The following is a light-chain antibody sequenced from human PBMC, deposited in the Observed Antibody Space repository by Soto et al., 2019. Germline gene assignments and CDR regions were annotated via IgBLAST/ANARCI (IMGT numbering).Light chain of an antibody. CDR2: AAS. CDR1: QTISRN. J-gene: IGKJ3*01. V-gene: IGKV1-39*01. CDR3: QQSYSTPIT. Sequence: DIQMTQSPSSLSASVGDRVTITCRASQTISRNLNWYQQKPGKAPKLLIYAASSLQSGVPSTFSGSGSGTDFTLTISSLQPEDFATYYCQQSYSTPITFGPGTKV.